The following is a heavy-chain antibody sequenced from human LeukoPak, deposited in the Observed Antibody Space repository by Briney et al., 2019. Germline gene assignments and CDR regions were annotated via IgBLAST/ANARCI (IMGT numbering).Heavy chain of an antibody. Sequence: GGSLRLSCAASGFTFSSYGMHWVRQAPGKGLEWVAFIRYDGSNKYYADSVKGRFTISRDNSKNALYLQMNSLRAEDTAVYYCARGSSGWYGIDYWGQGALVNVSS. J-gene: IGHJ4*02. CDR1: GFTFSSYG. CDR3: ARGSSGWYGIDY. V-gene: IGHV3-30*02. D-gene: IGHD6-19*01. CDR2: IRYDGSNK.